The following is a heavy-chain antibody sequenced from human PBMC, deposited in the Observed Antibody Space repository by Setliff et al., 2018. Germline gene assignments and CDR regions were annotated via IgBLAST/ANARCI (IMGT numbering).Heavy chain of an antibody. V-gene: IGHV5-51*01. D-gene: IGHD4-4*01. CDR3: ARDSNYEGAYDY. CDR1: GYTFTNYW. J-gene: IGHJ4*02. Sequence: GESLKISCKRYGYTFTNYWIAWVRQMPGKGPEWMGIIYPGDSDTRYSPSFQGQVTISVDKSISTAYLQWSSLKASDTAMYYCARDSNYEGAYDYWGQGTLVTVSS. CDR2: IYPGDSDT.